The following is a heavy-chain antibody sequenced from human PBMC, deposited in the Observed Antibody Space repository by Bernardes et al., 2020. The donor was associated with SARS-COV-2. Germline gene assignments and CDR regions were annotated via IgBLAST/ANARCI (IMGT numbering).Heavy chain of an antibody. CDR3: ARNGYCSGEDCYTGFGFNI. D-gene: IGHD2-15*01. CDR2: TSHSGNT. J-gene: IGHJ3*02. Sequence: SETLSLTCAVYGGSLFDYNWSWIRQPPGKGLEWIGETSHSGNTNYSPSLNIRVTISVDTSKNQFSLKLSSVTAADTAVYYCARNGYCSGEDCYTGFGFNIWGQGTMVTVSS. V-gene: IGHV4-34*01. CDR1: GGSLFDYN.